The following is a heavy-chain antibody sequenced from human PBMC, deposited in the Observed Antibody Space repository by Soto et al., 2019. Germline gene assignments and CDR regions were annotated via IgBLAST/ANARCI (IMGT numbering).Heavy chain of an antibody. V-gene: IGHV1-69*13. CDR2: IIPIFGTA. CDR1: GGTFSSYA. J-gene: IGHJ5*01. D-gene: IGHD3-3*01. CDR3: AAGVVISLSVFPNWFDP. Sequence: GASVKVSCKASGGTFSSYAISWVRQAPGQGLEWMGGIIPIFGTANYAQKFQGRVTITADESTSTAYMELSSLRSEDTAVYYCAAGVVISLSVFPNWFDPWGQGTTVTVSS.